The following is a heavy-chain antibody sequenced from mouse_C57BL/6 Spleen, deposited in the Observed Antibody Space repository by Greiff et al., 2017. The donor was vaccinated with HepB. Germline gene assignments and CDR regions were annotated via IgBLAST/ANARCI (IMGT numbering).Heavy chain of an antibody. Sequence: VQLQQPGAELVKPGASVKLSCKASGYTFTSYWMQWVKQRPGQGLEWIGEIDPSDSYTNYNQKFKGKATLTVDTSSSTAYMQLSSLTSEDSAVYYCARVGGYGSSGAMDYWGQGTSVTVSS. CDR3: ARVGGYGSSGAMDY. CDR2: IDPSDSYT. CDR1: GYTFTSYW. D-gene: IGHD1-1*01. J-gene: IGHJ4*01. V-gene: IGHV1-50*01.